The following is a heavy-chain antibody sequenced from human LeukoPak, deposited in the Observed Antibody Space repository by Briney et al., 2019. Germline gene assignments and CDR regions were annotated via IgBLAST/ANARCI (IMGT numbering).Heavy chain of an antibody. CDR2: ISTSGSTI. D-gene: IGHD3-10*01. CDR3: ARYYGSGSSNY. J-gene: IGHJ4*02. V-gene: IGHV3-48*03. Sequence: GGSLRLSCAASGFTFSSYEMNWVRQAPGKGLEWVSFISTSGSTIYYAESVRGRFTISRDNAKNSLYLQMNSLRAKDTALYYCARYYGSGSSNYWGQGTLVTVSS. CDR1: GFTFSSYE.